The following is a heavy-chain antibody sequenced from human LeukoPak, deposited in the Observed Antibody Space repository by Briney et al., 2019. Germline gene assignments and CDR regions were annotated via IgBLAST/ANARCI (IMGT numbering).Heavy chain of an antibody. D-gene: IGHD4-17*01. CDR2: IYPGDSDT. V-gene: IGHV5-51*01. CDR3: ARLPLTTVYYFDY. CDR1: GSSFTSYW. Sequence: GASLKISCKGSGSSFTSYWIGWVRPMPGKGLEWMGIIYPGDSDTRYSPSFQGQVTISADKSISTAYLQWSSLKASDTAMYYCARLPLTTVYYFDYWGQGTLVTVSS. J-gene: IGHJ4*02.